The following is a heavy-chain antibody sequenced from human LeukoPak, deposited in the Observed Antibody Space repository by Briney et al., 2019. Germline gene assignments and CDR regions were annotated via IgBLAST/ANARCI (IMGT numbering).Heavy chain of an antibody. V-gene: IGHV1-18*01. CDR2: GRSYRDNR. CDR3: ARGGGGGFPLDY. D-gene: IGHD1-26*01. CDR1: GYTFSRFS. J-gene: IGHJ4*02. Sequence: GASVKVSCKASGYTFSRFSISWVRQAPGQGLEWMAWGRSYRDNRIYAQKCQGRVTMTTDTSTSTAYMELRSLRSDDPAVYYCARGGGGGFPLDYWGQGTLVTVSS.